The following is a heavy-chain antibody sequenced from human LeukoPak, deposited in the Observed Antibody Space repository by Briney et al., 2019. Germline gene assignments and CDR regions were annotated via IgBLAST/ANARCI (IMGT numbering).Heavy chain of an antibody. D-gene: IGHD6-19*01. Sequence: SQTLSLTCTVSGGSISSGDYYWSWIRQPPGKGLEWIGYIYYSGSTYYNPSLKSRVTISVDTSKNQFSLKLSSVTAADTAVYYCATQGVAGSKYYFDYWGQGTLVTVSS. CDR1: GGSISSGDYY. J-gene: IGHJ4*02. CDR3: ATQGVAGSKYYFDY. V-gene: IGHV4-30-4*01. CDR2: IYYSGST.